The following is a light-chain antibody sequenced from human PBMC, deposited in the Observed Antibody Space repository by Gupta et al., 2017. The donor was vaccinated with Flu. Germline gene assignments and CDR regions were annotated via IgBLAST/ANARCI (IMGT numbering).Light chain of an antibody. CDR2: DVT. CDR3: SSCTSSTTLV. V-gene: IGLV2-14*01. Sequence: QSALTQPASVSGSPGQSIAISCTGTSTDIGSYKYVSWYQQHPGKAPQLLIYDVTNRPSGVSTRLSGSKSGDTASLTISGLQAEDEADYYCSSCTSSTTLVFGGGTRLTVL. J-gene: IGLJ2*01. CDR1: STDIGSYKY.